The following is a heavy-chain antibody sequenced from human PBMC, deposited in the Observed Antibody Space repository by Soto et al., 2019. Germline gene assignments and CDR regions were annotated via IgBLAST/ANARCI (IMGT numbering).Heavy chain of an antibody. V-gene: IGHV3-21*01. D-gene: IGHD3-10*01. Sequence: PVGSLRLSGAASGFTFSRYSMNWVRQAPGKGLEWVSSISSSSSYIYYADSVKGRFTISRDNAKNSLYLQMNSLRAEDTAVYYCARDDTFGELFFDYWGQGTLVTVSS. J-gene: IGHJ4*02. CDR1: GFTFSRYS. CDR2: ISSSSSYI. CDR3: ARDDTFGELFFDY.